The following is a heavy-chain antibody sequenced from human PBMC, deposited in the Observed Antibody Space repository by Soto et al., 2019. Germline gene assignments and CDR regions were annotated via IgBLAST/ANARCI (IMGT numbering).Heavy chain of an antibody. Sequence: QVQLVQSGAEVKKPGSSVKISCKAFGGSFSDYAISWVRQAPGQGLEWMGGIIPIFGTPNYAQKFQDRVTFTAHESTNTAYMELSRLTSEDTAVYYCARDRAPRGCYYLDLWGQGTQVTVSS. D-gene: IGHD1-26*01. CDR3: ARDRAPRGCYYLDL. V-gene: IGHV1-69*01. CDR2: IIPIFGTP. J-gene: IGHJ4*02. CDR1: GGSFSDYA.